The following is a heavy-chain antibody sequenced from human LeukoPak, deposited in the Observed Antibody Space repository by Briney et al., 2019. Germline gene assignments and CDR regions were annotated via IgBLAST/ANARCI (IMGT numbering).Heavy chain of an antibody. Sequence: SETLSLTCAVYGGSFSGYYWSWIRQPPGKGLEWIGEINHSGSTNYNPSLKSRVTISVDTSKNQFSLKLSSVTAADTAVYYRARPRGLLSMRWFDPWGQGTLVTVSS. D-gene: IGHD3-10*01. CDR1: GGSFSGYY. CDR2: INHSGST. V-gene: IGHV4-34*01. CDR3: ARPRGLLSMRWFDP. J-gene: IGHJ5*02.